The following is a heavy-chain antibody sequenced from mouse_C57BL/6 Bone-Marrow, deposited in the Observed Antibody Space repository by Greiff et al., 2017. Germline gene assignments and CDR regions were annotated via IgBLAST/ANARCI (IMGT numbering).Heavy chain of an antibody. D-gene: IGHD1-1*01. V-gene: IGHV2-2*01. CDR3: SINPLFITTVVPYFDY. J-gene: IGHJ2*01. CDR2: IWSGGST. Sequence: QVQLKESGPGLVQPSQSLSITCTVSGFSLTSYGVHWVRQSPGKGLEWLGVIWSGGSTDYNAAFISRLSISKDNSTSQVSFKMNSLQAHDTAIYYCSINPLFITTVVPYFDYWGQGTTLTVSS. CDR1: GFSLTSYG.